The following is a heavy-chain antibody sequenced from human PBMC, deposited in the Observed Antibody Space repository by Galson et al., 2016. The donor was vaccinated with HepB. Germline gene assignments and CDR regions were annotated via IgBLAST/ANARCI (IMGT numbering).Heavy chain of an antibody. D-gene: IGHD1-14*01. J-gene: IGHJ4*02. CDR1: GFSFDDYA. CDR3: AKVSSRKGGPSRNNFDS. V-gene: IGHV3-9*01. Sequence: SLRLSCAASGFSFDDYAIHWVRQAPGKGLEWVSGISWSGDILGYADSVKGRFTIYRDNAKNSLYLQMNSLRPEDTALYYFAKVSSRKGGPSRNNFDSWGPGNLVTVSS. CDR2: ISWSGDIL.